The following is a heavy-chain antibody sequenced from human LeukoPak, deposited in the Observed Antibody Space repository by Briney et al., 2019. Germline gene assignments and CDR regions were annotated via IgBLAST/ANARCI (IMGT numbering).Heavy chain of an antibody. V-gene: IGHV4-4*02. CDR2: IYHSGST. CDR1: GGSISSSNW. J-gene: IGHJ4*02. CDR3: ARDPYCSSTSCYGFDY. D-gene: IGHD2-2*01. Sequence: SGTLSLTCAVSGGSISSSNWWSWVRQPPGKGLEWIGEIYHSGSTNYNPSLKSRVTISVDKSENQFSLKLSSVTAADTAVYYCARDPYCSSTSCYGFDYWGQGTLVTVSS.